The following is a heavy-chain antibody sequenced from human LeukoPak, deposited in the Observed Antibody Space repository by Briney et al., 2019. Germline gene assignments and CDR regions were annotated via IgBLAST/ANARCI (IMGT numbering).Heavy chain of an antibody. D-gene: IGHD1-26*01. CDR3: ARGGSGNSPDY. CDR2: INSNSGGT. CDR1: GYTFIGYS. V-gene: IGHV1-2*06. Sequence: GASVKVSCKATGYTFIGYSLHWVRQAPGQGLEWMGRINSNSGGTNYAQKFQGRVTMTRDTSISMAYMELSSLTSDDTAVYYCARGGSGNSPDYWGRGTLVTVSS. J-gene: IGHJ4*02.